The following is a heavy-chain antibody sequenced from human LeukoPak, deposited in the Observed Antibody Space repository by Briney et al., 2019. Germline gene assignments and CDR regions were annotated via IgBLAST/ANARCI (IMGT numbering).Heavy chain of an antibody. D-gene: IGHD2-2*01. CDR3: ARTPCSSTSCSLYY. CDR2: INPNSGGT. J-gene: IGHJ4*02. CDR1: GYTFTGYY. V-gene: IGHV1-2*02. Sequence: ASVKVPCKASGYTFTGYYMHWVRQAPGQGLEWMGWINPNSGGTNYAQKFQGRVTMTRDTSISTAYMELSRLRSGDTAVYYCARTPCSSTSCSLYYWGQGTLVTVSS.